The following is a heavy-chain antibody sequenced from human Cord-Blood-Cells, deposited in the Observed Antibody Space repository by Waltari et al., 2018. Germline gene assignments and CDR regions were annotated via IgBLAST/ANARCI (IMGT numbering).Heavy chain of an antibody. CDR2: IYWNDDK. Sequence: QITMKESGPTLVKPTQTLTLTCTFSGFSLSTSGVGVGWIRQPPGKALEWLPLIYWNDDKRYSPSLKSRLTITKDTSKNQVVLTMTNMDPVDTATYYCAHRQGYCSGGSCYNWFDPWGQGTLVTVSS. CDR1: GFSLSTSGVG. D-gene: IGHD2-15*01. V-gene: IGHV2-5*01. J-gene: IGHJ5*02. CDR3: AHRQGYCSGGSCYNWFDP.